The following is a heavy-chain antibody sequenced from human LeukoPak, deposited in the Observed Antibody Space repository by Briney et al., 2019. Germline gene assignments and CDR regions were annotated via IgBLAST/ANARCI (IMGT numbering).Heavy chain of an antibody. D-gene: IGHD5-18*01. J-gene: IGHJ4*02. Sequence: SQTLSLTRTVSGGSISSGGYYWSWIRQPPGKGLEWIGYIYHSGSTYYNPSLKSRVTISVDRSKNQFSLKLSSVTAADTAVYYCARGLDTAMVTNYWGQGTLVTVSS. CDR1: GGSISSGGYY. CDR2: IYHSGST. V-gene: IGHV4-30-2*01. CDR3: ARGLDTAMVTNY.